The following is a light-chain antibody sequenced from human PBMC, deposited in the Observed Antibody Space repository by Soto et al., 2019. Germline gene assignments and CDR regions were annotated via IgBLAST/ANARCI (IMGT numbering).Light chain of an antibody. CDR1: QSVSSSF. Sequence: EIVLTQSPGTLSLSPGERATLSCRASQSVSSSFLAWYQQKPGQAPRLLIYGASRRATGIPDRFSGYGSGTDFPLTISRLEPEDFAVYYCQQYDSSVRTFGQGTKVEIK. J-gene: IGKJ1*01. V-gene: IGKV3-20*01. CDR2: GAS. CDR3: QQYDSSVRT.